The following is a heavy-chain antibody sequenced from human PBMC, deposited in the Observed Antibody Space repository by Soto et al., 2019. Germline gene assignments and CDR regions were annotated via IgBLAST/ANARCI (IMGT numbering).Heavy chain of an antibody. CDR2: IYYSGST. J-gene: IGHJ5*02. CDR1: GGSVSSGSYY. V-gene: IGHV4-61*01. Sequence: SETLSLTCTVSGGSVSSGSYYWSWIRQPPGKGLEWIGYIYYSGSTNYNPSLKSRVTISVDTSKNQFSLKLTSVTAADTAVYYCARDSAPWGQGTLVTVS. CDR3: ARDSAP.